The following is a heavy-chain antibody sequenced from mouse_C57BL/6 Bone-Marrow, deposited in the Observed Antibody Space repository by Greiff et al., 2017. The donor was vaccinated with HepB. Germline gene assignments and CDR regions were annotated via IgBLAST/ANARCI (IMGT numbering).Heavy chain of an antibody. Sequence: QVTLKVSGPGILQSSQTLSLTCSFSGFSLSTSGTGVSWIRQPSGKGLEWLAHSYWDDDKRYNTSLKSRLTISKDTSRNQVFLKITSVDTADTATYYCARREIGNYRDYFDYWGQGTTLTVSS. CDR1: GFSLSTSGTG. CDR2: SYWDDDK. J-gene: IGHJ2*01. CDR3: ARREIGNYRDYFDY. D-gene: IGHD2-1*01. V-gene: IGHV8-12*01.